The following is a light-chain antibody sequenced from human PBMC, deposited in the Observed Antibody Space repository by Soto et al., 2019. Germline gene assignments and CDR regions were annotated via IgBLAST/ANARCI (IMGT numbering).Light chain of an antibody. CDR1: TSDIGTYNY. Sequence: QSVLTQPASVSGSPGQSITVSCTGTTSDIGTYNYMSWYQQHPGKAPKLIIYEVNNRPSGVSNRFSGSKSANTASLTISGLQAEDEADYYCASFTTSSTRVFGTGTKVTVL. CDR2: EVN. V-gene: IGLV2-14*01. CDR3: ASFTTSSTRV. J-gene: IGLJ1*01.